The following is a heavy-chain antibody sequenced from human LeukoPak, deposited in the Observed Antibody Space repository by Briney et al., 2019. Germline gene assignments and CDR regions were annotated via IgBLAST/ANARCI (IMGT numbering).Heavy chain of an antibody. Sequence: PSETLSLTCTVSGGSVSSGSYYWSWIRQPPGKGLEWIGYIYYGGSTNYNPSLKSRVTISVDTSKNQFSLKLSSVTAADTAVYYCAREVAGRFDYWGQGTLVTVSS. J-gene: IGHJ4*02. V-gene: IGHV4-61*01. D-gene: IGHD6-19*01. CDR2: IYYGGST. CDR3: AREVAGRFDY. CDR1: GGSVSSGSYY.